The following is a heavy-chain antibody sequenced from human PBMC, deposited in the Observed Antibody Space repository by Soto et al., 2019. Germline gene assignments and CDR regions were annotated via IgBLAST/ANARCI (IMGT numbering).Heavy chain of an antibody. J-gene: IGHJ2*01. D-gene: IGHD5-12*01. CDR3: GKDGGMATGHWYFDH. V-gene: IGHV3-23*01. CDR1: GFTFSSYA. Sequence: EVQLLESGGGLVQPGGSLRLSCAASGFTFSSYAMSWVRQAPGKGLEWVSAISGSGGSTYYADSVKGRFTISRDNSKNTTYLQMKSMTAEDAAVYYCGKDGGMATGHWYFDHWGRGTLVTVSS. CDR2: ISGSGGST.